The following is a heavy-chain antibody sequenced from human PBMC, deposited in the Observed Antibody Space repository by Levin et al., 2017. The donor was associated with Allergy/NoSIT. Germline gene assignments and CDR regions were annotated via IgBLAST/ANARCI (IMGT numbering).Heavy chain of an antibody. CDR1: GFTFSSYN. J-gene: IGHJ4*02. D-gene: IGHD6-13*01. Sequence: PGGSLRLSCAASGFTFSSYNMHWVRQAPGKGLEWVAVISYDGSNKYYADSVRGRFTISRDDSKNTLYLQMNSLRAEDTALYYCARVGEVYSSSWYLLYWGQGTLLTVSS. CDR2: ISYDGSNK. CDR3: ARVGEVYSSSWYLLY. V-gene: IGHV3-30-3*01.